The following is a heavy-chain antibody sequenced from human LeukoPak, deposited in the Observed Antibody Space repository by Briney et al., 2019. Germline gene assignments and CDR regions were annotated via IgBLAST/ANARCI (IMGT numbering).Heavy chain of an antibody. V-gene: IGHV1-2*02. Sequence: VASVKVSCKASGYTFTSYDIIWVRQAPGQGLEWMGWINPNSGGTNYAQKFQGRVTMTRDTSISTAYMELSRLRSDDTAVYYCARDAVDIAVAGTFDYWGQGTLVTVSS. CDR2: INPNSGGT. J-gene: IGHJ4*02. CDR3: ARDAVDIAVAGTFDY. D-gene: IGHD6-19*01. CDR1: GYTFTSYD.